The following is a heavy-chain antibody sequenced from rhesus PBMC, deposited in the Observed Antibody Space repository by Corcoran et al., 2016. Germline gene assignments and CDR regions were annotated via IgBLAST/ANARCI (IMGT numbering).Heavy chain of an antibody. J-gene: IGHJ1*01. V-gene: IGHV4S7*01. CDR2: IFGGSGST. CDR3: ALGMPFEF. D-gene: IGHD2-2*01. CDR1: GASINNNY. Sequence: QVQLQESGPGLVKPSETLPLTCAVYGASINNNYWSWSRQPPGRGLEWIGYIFGGSGSTTYNPSLESRVTISKDTSKNQFSLKLKSVTAADTAVYYCALGMPFEFWGQGALVIVSS.